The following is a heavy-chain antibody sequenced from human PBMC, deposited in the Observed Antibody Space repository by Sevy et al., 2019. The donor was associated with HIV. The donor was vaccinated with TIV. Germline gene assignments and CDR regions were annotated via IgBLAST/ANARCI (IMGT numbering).Heavy chain of an antibody. J-gene: IGHJ4*02. CDR2: INHSGST. CDR3: ARGGILYGSGSYTYDY. D-gene: IGHD3-10*01. CDR1: GGSFSGYY. V-gene: IGHV4-34*01. Sequence: SETLSLTCAVYGGSFSGYYWSWIRQPPGKGLEWSGEINHSGSTNYNPSLKSRVTISVDTSKNQFSLKLSSVTAADTAVYYCARGGILYGSGSYTYDYWGQGTLVTVSS.